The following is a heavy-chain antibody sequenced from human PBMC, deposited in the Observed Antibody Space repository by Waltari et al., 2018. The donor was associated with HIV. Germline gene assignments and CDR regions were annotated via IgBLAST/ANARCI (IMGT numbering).Heavy chain of an antibody. CDR3: ARASMTTMTTRYFDS. Sequence: EVQLVESGGGLVQPGGSLRLSCAASGFAFRSYSMNWVRQAPGKGLEWVSYISSSSGTIYFADSVKGRFTISRDNANNSLYLQMNSLRAEDTAVYYCARASMTTMTTRYFDSWGQGTLVTVSS. D-gene: IGHD4-17*01. CDR1: GFAFRSYS. CDR2: ISSSSGTI. V-gene: IGHV3-48*01. J-gene: IGHJ4*02.